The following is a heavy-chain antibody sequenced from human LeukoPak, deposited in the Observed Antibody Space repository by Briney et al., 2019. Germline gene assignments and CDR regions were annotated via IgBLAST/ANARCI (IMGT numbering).Heavy chain of an antibody. CDR1: GGSISSGGYS. CDR2: IYHSGST. Sequence: SQTLSLTCAVSGGSISSGGYSWSWIRQPPGKGLEWLGYIYHSGSTHYNPSLKSRVTISVDTSKNQFSLKLSSVTAADTAVYYCARASATVVTLYYYGMDVWGQGTTVTVSS. V-gene: IGHV4-30-2*01. J-gene: IGHJ6*02. CDR3: ARASATVVTLYYYGMDV. D-gene: IGHD4-23*01.